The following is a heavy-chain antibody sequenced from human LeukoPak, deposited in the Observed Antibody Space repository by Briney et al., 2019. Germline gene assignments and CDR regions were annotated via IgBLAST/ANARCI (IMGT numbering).Heavy chain of an antibody. J-gene: IGHJ4*02. Sequence: PSETLSLTCTVSGGSISSSSYCWGWIRQPPGKGLEWIGSIYYSGSTNNHPSLKSRVTISVDTSKNQFSLKLSSATAADTAVYYCARRRTMFGYFAGEFDYWGQGTLVTVSS. CDR1: GGSISSSSYC. CDR2: IYYSGST. CDR3: ARRRTMFGYFAGEFDY. V-gene: IGHV4-39*01. D-gene: IGHD3-10*02.